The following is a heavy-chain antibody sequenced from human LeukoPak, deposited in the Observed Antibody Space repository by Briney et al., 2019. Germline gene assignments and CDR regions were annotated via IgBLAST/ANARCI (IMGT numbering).Heavy chain of an antibody. J-gene: IGHJ5*02. Sequence: GGSVKVSCKASGYTFTSYAMNWVRQAPGQRIERMGWINAGNGNTKYSQKFQGRVTITRDTSASTAYMELSSLRSEDTAVYYCARENIVVVVAAGRWFDPWGQGTLVTVSS. V-gene: IGHV1-3*01. CDR2: INAGNGNT. D-gene: IGHD2-15*01. CDR1: GYTFTSYA. CDR3: ARENIVVVVAAGRWFDP.